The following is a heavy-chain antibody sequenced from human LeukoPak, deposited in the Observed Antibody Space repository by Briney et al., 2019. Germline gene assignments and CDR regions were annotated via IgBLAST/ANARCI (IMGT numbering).Heavy chain of an antibody. D-gene: IGHD4-23*01. CDR1: GYTFRSYE. V-gene: IGHV1-8*01. CDR3: ARGHYGGNRYFDI. Sequence: ASVKVSCKASGYTFRSYEISWVRQAPGQGLEWVGWIHPNSGKTGYAQKFQGRVTMTRDTSTETAFIELSSLKLDYTATFYCARGHYGGNRYFDIWGQGTLVTVSS. J-gene: IGHJ4*02. CDR2: IHPNSGKT.